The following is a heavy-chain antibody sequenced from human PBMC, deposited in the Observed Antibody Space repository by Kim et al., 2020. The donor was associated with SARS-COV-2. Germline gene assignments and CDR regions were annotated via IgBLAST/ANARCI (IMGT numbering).Heavy chain of an antibody. CDR2: IYYSGST. J-gene: IGHJ4*02. CDR3: ASTHLGYCSGGSCHTGGDY. V-gene: IGHV4-59*08. D-gene: IGHD2-15*01. Sequence: SETLSLTCTVSGGSISSYYWSWIRQPPGKGLEWIGYIYYSGSTNYNPSLKSRVTISVDTSKNQFSLKLSSVTAADTAVYYCASTHLGYCSGGSCHTGGDYWGQGTLVTVSS. CDR1: GGSISSYY.